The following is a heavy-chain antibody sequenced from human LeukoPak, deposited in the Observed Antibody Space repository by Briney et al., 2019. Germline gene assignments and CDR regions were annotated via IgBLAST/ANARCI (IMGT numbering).Heavy chain of an antibody. Sequence: SETLSLTCTVSGGSISSSTYYWGWIRQPPGKGLEWIGSIYNSGSTYYNPSLKSRVTISVDTSKNQFSLRLSSVTASDTAIYYCARVSWPGRGSRFDPWGQGTLVTVSS. D-gene: IGHD3-10*01. J-gene: IGHJ5*02. CDR3: ARVSWPGRGSRFDP. CDR2: IYNSGST. CDR1: GGSISSSTYY. V-gene: IGHV4-39*07.